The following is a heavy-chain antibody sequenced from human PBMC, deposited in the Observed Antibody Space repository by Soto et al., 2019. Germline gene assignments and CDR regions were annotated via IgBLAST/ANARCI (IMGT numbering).Heavy chain of an antibody. D-gene: IGHD4-17*01. CDR1: GFTFSSYG. CDR3: ARDPMDGAYFDY. J-gene: IGHJ4*02. Sequence: QVQLVESGGGVVQPGRSLRLSCAASGFTFSSYGMHWVRQAPGKGLEWVAVIWYDGSNKYYADSVKGRFTISRDNSKNPLYLQMNSLRAEDTAVYYCARDPMDGAYFDYWGQGTLVTVSS. CDR2: IWYDGSNK. V-gene: IGHV3-33*01.